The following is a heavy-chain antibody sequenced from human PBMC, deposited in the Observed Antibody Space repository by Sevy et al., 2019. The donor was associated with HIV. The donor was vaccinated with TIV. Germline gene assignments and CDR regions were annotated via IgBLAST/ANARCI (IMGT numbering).Heavy chain of an antibody. J-gene: IGHJ6*02. V-gene: IGHV3-30*18. CDR1: GFSFSYYG. CDR2: ISHDGINE. CDR3: ANAYSGSYSHSYLFALDV. Sequence: GGSLRLSCTGSGFSFSYYGIHWVRQAPGKGLDWVALISHDGINEYYADSVKGRFTMSRDNSKNTVYLEMNRLRNEDTAIYFCANAYSGSYSHSYLFALDVWGQGTTVTVSS. D-gene: IGHD1-26*01.